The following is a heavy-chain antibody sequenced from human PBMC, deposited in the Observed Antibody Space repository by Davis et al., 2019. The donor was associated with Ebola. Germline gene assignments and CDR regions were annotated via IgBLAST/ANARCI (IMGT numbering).Heavy chain of an antibody. D-gene: IGHD6-19*01. CDR3: ARLGDYYYIDV. J-gene: IGHJ6*03. CDR2: IYWDDDD. V-gene: IGHV2-5*02. CDR1: GFPVSTDGVA. Sequence: SGPTLVKPTQTLTLTCSLSGFPVSTDGVAVAWIRQPPGKALEWLALIYWDDDDRYTPSLKNRLTISRDTSKNQVVLTMTNMDPLDTATYYCARLGDYYYIDVWGKGTTVTVSS.